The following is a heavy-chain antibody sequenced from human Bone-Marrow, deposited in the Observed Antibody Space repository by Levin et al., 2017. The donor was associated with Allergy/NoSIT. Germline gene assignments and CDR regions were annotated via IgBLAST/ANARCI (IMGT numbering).Heavy chain of an antibody. V-gene: IGHV3-74*01. D-gene: IGHD1-1*01. Sequence: AGGSLRLSCAASGFTFSTYWMHWVRQGPGKGLVWVSRINNDGTNTRIADSVKGRFTISRDNAKNTLYLQMNSLTADDTAVYYCARDETFAGTGETGFDTWGQGTLVSVSS. CDR2: INNDGTNT. CDR1: GFTFSTYW. J-gene: IGHJ5*02. CDR3: ARDETFAGTGETGFDT.